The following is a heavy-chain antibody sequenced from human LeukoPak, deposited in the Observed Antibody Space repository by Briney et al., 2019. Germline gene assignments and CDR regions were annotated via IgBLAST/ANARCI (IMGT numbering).Heavy chain of an antibody. CDR1: GYTFTSYG. Sequence: ASVKVSCKASGYTFTSYGISWVRQAPGQGLEWMGWISAYNGNTNYAQKLQGRVTMTTDTSTSTAYMELRSLRSDGTAVYYCAREHCSSTSCYPPKDYWGQGTLVTVSS. V-gene: IGHV1-18*04. CDR3: AREHCSSTSCYPPKDY. D-gene: IGHD2-2*01. J-gene: IGHJ4*02. CDR2: ISAYNGNT.